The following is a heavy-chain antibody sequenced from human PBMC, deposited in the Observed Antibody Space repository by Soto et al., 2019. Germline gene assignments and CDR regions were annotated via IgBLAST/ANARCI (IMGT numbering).Heavy chain of an antibody. CDR1: GYTFTSYD. CDR3: ARGGYCSSTSCRYYYYYYGMDV. J-gene: IGHJ6*02. CDR2: MNPNSGNT. D-gene: IGHD2-2*03. V-gene: IGHV1-8*01. Sequence: ASVKVSCKASGYTFTSYDINWVRQATGQGLEWMGWMNPNSGNTGYAQKFQGRVTMTRNTSISTAYMELSSLRSEDTAVYYCARGGYCSSTSCRYYYYYYGMDVWGQWTTVTVSS.